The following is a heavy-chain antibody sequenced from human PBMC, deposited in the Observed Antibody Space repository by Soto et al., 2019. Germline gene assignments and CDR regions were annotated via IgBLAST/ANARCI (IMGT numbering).Heavy chain of an antibody. Sequence: GGSLRLSCAASGFTFSSYAMHWVRQAPGKGLEWVAVISYDGSNKYYADSVKGRFTISRDNSKNTLYLQMNSLRAEDTAVYYCARDRSGYDSSGYGVFDIWGQGTMVTGSS. J-gene: IGHJ3*02. CDR1: GFTFSSYA. D-gene: IGHD3-22*01. CDR3: ARDRSGYDSSGYGVFDI. CDR2: ISYDGSNK. V-gene: IGHV3-30-3*01.